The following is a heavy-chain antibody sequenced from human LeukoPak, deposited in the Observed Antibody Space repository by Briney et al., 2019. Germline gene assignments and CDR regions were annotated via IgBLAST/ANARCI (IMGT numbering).Heavy chain of an antibody. CDR1: GGSISSGSYY. CDR2: IYTSGST. Sequence: SETLSLTCTVSGGSISSGSYYWSWIRQPAGKGLEWIGRIYTSGSTNYNPSLKSRVTISVDTSKNQFSLKLSSVTAAATAVYYCARHAPRKYSGSYWFDYWGQGTLVTVSS. CDR3: ARHAPRKYSGSYWFDY. D-gene: IGHD1-26*01. V-gene: IGHV4-61*02. J-gene: IGHJ4*02.